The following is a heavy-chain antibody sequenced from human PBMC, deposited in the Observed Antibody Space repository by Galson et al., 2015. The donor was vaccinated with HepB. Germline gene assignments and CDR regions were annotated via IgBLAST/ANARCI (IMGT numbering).Heavy chain of an antibody. CDR2: ISSSSSYI. V-gene: IGHV3-21*01. J-gene: IGHJ3*02. D-gene: IGHD6-13*01. Sequence: SLRLSCAASGFTFSSYSMNWVRQAPGKGLEWVSSISSSSSYIYYADSVKGRFTISRDNAKNSLYLQMNSLRAEDTAVYYCARYSSSWSAFDIWGQGTMVTVSS. CDR1: GFTFSSYS. CDR3: ARYSSSWSAFDI.